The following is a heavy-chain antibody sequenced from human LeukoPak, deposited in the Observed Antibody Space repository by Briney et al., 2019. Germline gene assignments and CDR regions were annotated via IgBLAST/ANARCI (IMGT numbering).Heavy chain of an antibody. CDR3: ARHSGDNWFDP. J-gene: IGHJ5*02. V-gene: IGHV4-59*08. D-gene: IGHD3-10*01. CDR1: GGSINNYY. CDR2: IYYSGSP. Sequence: SETLSLTCTVSGGSINNYYWSWIRQPPGKGLEWIGYIYYSGSPNYNPSLKSRVTISVDTSKNQFSLKLSSVTAADTAMYYCARHSGDNWFDPWGQGTLVTVSS.